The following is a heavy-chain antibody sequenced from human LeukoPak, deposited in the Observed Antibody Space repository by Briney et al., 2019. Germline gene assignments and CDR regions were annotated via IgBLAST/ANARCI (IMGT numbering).Heavy chain of an antibody. D-gene: IGHD3-10*01. V-gene: IGHV1-69*13. CDR3: ARVREFAFDI. CDR1: GGTFSSYA. Sequence: GASVKVSCKASGGTFSSYAISWVRQAPGQGLEWMGGIIPIFGTANYAQKFQGRVTITADESTSTAYMELSSLRSEDTAVYYCARVREFAFDIWGQGTMVTVSS. J-gene: IGHJ3*02. CDR2: IIPIFGTA.